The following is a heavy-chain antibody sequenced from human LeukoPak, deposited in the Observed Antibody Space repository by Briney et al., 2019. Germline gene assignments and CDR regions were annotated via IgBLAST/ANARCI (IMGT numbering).Heavy chain of an antibody. Sequence: GESLQISCQGSGYSFTSYWIGWLRQMPGKGLEWMGIIYPGDSDTRYSPSFQGQVTVSAEKSITTAYLQWSSLKASITAMYYCARHRGSGYYDYWGQGTLVSVSS. J-gene: IGHJ4*02. D-gene: IGHD3-22*01. CDR3: ARHRGSGYYDY. CDR1: GYSFTSYW. V-gene: IGHV5-51*01. CDR2: IYPGDSDT.